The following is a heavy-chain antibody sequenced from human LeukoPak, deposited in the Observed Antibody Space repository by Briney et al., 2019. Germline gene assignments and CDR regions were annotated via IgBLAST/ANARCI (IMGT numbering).Heavy chain of an antibody. CDR1: GFTFVAYS. D-gene: IGHD3-10*01. V-gene: IGHV3-30*04. J-gene: IGHJ6*02. CDR2: MSYDEAKK. Sequence: GGSLRLSCAASGFTFVAYSMHWVRQAPGKGLEWVAVMSYDEAKKYYADSVKGRFTVSRDNSKNTLYLEMDSLTEDDTAVYFCARDEEAGGLDVWGQGTTVTVSS. CDR3: ARDEEAGGLDV.